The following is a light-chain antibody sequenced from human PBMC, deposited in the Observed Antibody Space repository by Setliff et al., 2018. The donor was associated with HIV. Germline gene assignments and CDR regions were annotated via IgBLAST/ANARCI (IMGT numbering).Light chain of an antibody. CDR3: CSYAGSYTYV. V-gene: IGLV2-11*01. J-gene: IGLJ1*01. CDR1: SSDVGGYNY. Sequence: QSALTQPRSVSGSPGQSVTISCTGTSSDVGGYNYVSWYQQRPGKAPKFMIYDVNKRPSGVPHRFSGSKSGNTASLTISGLQAEDEADYYCCSYAGSYTYVFGTGTKVTVL. CDR2: DVN.